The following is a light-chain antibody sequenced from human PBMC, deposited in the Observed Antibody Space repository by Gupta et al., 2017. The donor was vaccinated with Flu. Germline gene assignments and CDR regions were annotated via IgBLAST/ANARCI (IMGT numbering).Light chain of an antibody. J-gene: IGKJ5*01. CDR3: QQRSTWHP. V-gene: IGKV3D-11*01. CDR2: DAS. CDR1: QGVSSY. Sequence: EIVLTQSPAALSLSPRERATLSCRASQGVSSYLDWYQQKPGQPPRLIIYDASNRATGIPGRFSCSGHGKDFTLTISSREYEDFAVYYGQQRSTWHPFGQWTRLEIK.